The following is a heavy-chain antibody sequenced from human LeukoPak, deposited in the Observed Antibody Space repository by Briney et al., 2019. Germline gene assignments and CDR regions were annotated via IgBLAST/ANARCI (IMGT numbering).Heavy chain of an antibody. D-gene: IGHD6-25*01. Sequence: PSETLSLTCTVSSGSISSYYWSWIRQPPGKGLEWIGYIYYSGSTNYNPSLKSRVTISVDTSKNQFSLKLSSVTAADTAVYYCARDHVQDSSGSTYYYYYGMDVWGQGTTVTVSS. CDR1: SGSISSYY. CDR3: ARDHVQDSSGSTYYYYYGMDV. CDR2: IYYSGST. J-gene: IGHJ6*02. V-gene: IGHV4-59*01.